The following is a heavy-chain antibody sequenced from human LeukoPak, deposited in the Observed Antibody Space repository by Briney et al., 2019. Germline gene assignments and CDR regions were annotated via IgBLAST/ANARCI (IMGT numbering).Heavy chain of an antibody. J-gene: IGHJ4*02. D-gene: IGHD3-10*01. CDR2: ISYDGSNK. CDR1: GFTFSSYG. CDR3: AKFGAAQDY. Sequence: GGSLRLSCAASGFTFSSYGMHWVRQAPGKGLEWVAVISYDGSNKYYADSEKGRFTISRDNSKNTLYLQMNSLRAEDTAVYYCAKFGAAQDYWGQGTLVTVSS. V-gene: IGHV3-30*18.